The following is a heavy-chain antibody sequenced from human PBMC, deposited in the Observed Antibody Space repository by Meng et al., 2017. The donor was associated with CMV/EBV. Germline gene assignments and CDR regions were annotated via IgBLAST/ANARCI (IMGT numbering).Heavy chain of an antibody. D-gene: IGHD6-19*01. CDR3: ARDRVAVAGNHWFDP. CDR2: TNPNSGGT. Sequence: QGQVVESGAEVKKPGASVKVSCKASGYTFTGYYMHWVRQAPGQGLEWMGWTNPNSGGTNYAQKFQGRVTMTRDTSISTAYMELSRLRSDDTAVYYCARDRVAVAGNHWFDPWGQGTLVTVSS. CDR1: GYTFTGYY. J-gene: IGHJ5*02. V-gene: IGHV1-2*02.